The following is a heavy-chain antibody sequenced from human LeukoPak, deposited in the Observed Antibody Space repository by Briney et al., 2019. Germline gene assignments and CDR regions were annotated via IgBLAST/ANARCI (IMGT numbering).Heavy chain of an antibody. CDR2: IKSKTDGGTT. Sequence: GGSLRLSCATSGFTFTTAWMSWVRQAPGKGLEWVGRIKSKTDGGTTDCAAPVKGRFTISRDDSKNTLYLQMNSLKTEDTAIYYCTCNENGDYWGQGTLVTVSS. J-gene: IGHJ4*02. V-gene: IGHV3-15*01. CDR1: GFTFTTAW. CDR3: TCNENGDY.